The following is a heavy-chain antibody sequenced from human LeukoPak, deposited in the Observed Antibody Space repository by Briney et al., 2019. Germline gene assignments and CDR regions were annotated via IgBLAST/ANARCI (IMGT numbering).Heavy chain of an antibody. CDR2: ISGSGGST. CDR1: GFTFSSYA. CDR3: AKLEISKRLRFSYFDY. V-gene: IGHV3-23*01. J-gene: IGHJ4*02. Sequence: PGGSLRLSCAASGFTFSSYAMSWVRQAPGKGLEWVSAISGSGGSTYYADSVKGRFTISRDNSKNTLYLQMNSLRAEDTAVYYCAKLEISKRLRFSYFDYWGQGTLVTVSS. D-gene: IGHD5-12*01.